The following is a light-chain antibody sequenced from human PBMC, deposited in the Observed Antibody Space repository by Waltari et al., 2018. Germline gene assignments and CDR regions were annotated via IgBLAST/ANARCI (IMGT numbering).Light chain of an antibody. CDR1: QGVGTY. V-gene: IGKV3-11*01. Sequence: EIVLTQSPATLSLSPGETATTSCRTSQGVGTYLAWYQQKPGQAPRLLIYDASNRATGIPARFRGSGSGTDFTLTISSLEAEDFAIYYCQQRSNWTPHTFGQGARLEIK. CDR3: QQRSNWTPHT. CDR2: DAS. J-gene: IGKJ2*01.